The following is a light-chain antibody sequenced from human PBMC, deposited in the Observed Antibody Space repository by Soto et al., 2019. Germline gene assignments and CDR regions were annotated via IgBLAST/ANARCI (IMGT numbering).Light chain of an antibody. Sequence: EIVMTQSPATLSVSPGERAILSCRASQSVSNNLAWYQQKPGQAPSLLIYHASTRASGIPVRFSGSGSGIEFTLTISSLQSEDFAVYYCQQYNEWPLTFGGGTKVEIK. J-gene: IGKJ4*01. V-gene: IGKV3-15*01. CDR3: QQYNEWPLT. CDR2: HAS. CDR1: QSVSNN.